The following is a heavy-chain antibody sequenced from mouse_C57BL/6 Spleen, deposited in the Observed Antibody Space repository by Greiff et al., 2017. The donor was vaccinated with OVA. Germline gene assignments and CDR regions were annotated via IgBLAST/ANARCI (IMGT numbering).Heavy chain of an antibody. D-gene: IGHD1-1*01. V-gene: IGHV1-69*01. CDR2: IDPSDSYT. Sequence: QVQLQQPGAELVMPGASVKLSCKASGYTFTSYWMHWVKQRPGQGLEWIGEIDPSDSYTNYNQKFKCKSTLTVDKSSSTAYMQLSSLTSEDSAVYYCAIYGSSFAYWGQGTLVTVSA. CDR3: AIYGSSFAY. J-gene: IGHJ3*01. CDR1: GYTFTSYW.